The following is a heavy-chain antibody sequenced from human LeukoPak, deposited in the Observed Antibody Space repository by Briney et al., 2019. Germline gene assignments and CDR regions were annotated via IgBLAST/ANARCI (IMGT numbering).Heavy chain of an antibody. D-gene: IGHD3-22*01. Sequence: SETLSLTCIVSGDSISSSSYYWGWIRQPPGTGLEWIGSIYYSESTYYNPSLKSRVTISVDTSKNQFSLKLNSVTAADTAVYYCARRPGSSAYPHYFGMDVWGQGTSVTVSS. CDR3: ARRPGSSAYPHYFGMDV. CDR2: IYYSEST. J-gene: IGHJ6*02. V-gene: IGHV4-39*01. CDR1: GDSISSSSYY.